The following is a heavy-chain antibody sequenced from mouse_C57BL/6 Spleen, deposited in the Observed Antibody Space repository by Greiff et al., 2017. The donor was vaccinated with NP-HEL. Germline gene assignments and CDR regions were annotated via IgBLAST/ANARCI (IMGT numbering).Heavy chain of an antibody. J-gene: IGHJ1*03. CDR1: GYTFTDYE. Sequence: QVQLQQSGAELVRPGASVTLSCKASGYTFTDYEMHWVKQTPVHGLEWIGAIDPETGGTAYNQKFKGKAILTADKSSSTAYMELRSLTSEDSAVYYCTRWYYGSNPYWYFDVWGTGTTVTVSS. V-gene: IGHV1-15*01. CDR2: IDPETGGT. CDR3: TRWYYGSNPYWYFDV. D-gene: IGHD1-1*01.